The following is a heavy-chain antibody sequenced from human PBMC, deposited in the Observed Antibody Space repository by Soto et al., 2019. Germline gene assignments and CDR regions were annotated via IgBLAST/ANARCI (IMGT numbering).Heavy chain of an antibody. D-gene: IGHD3-22*01. J-gene: IGHJ4*02. CDR1: GFTFSSYA. Sequence: QVQLVESGGGVVQPGRSLRLSCAASGFTFSSYAMHWVRQAPGKGLEWVAVISYDGSNKYYADSVKGRFTISRDNSKNTLYLKMNSLGAEDTAVYYCARSYYYESSGSPPFGYWGQGTLVTVSS. V-gene: IGHV3-30-3*01. CDR3: ARSYYYESSGSPPFGY. CDR2: ISYDGSNK.